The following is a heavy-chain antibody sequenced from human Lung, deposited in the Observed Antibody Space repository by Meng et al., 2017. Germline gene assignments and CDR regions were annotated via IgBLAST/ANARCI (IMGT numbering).Heavy chain of an antibody. V-gene: IGHV1-2*06. Sequence: QVQLVRAGPEVKKPGASVTLSCKPSGYTFAAYWIHWLRQAPGQGLEWMGRIDPNNDHTQYAQNFQGRVTMTSDTSISTVYMELNGLRSDDTAVYYCARDEDISAAGKLFGDYWGQGTLVTVSS. CDR1: GYTFAAYW. CDR3: ARDEDISAAGKLFGDY. CDR2: IDPNNDHT. J-gene: IGHJ4*02. D-gene: IGHD6-13*01.